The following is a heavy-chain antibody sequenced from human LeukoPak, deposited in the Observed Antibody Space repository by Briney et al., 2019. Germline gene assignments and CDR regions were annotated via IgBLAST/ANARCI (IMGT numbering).Heavy chain of an antibody. CDR2: ISYDGSNK. Sequence: PGRSLRLSCAASGFTFSSYAMHWVRQAPGKGLEWVAVISYDGSNKYYADSVKGRFTISRDNSKNTLYLQMNSLRAEDTAVYYCAITEWFGELPADYWGQGTLVTVSS. CDR1: GFTFSSYA. CDR3: AITEWFGELPADY. J-gene: IGHJ4*02. V-gene: IGHV3-30-3*01. D-gene: IGHD3-10*01.